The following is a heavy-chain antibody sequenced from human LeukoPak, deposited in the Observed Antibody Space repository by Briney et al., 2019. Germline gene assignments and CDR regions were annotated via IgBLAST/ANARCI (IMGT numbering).Heavy chain of an antibody. V-gene: IGHV4-34*01. J-gene: IGHJ3*02. Sequence: SETLSLTCAVYGGSFSGYYWSWIRQPPGKGLEWIGEINHSGSTNYNPSLKSRVTISVDTSKNQFSLKLSSVTAADTAVYYCARGGGYCGGDCYPYAFDIWGQGTMVTVSS. D-gene: IGHD2-21*02. CDR2: INHSGST. CDR3: ARGGGYCGGDCYPYAFDI. CDR1: GGSFSGYY.